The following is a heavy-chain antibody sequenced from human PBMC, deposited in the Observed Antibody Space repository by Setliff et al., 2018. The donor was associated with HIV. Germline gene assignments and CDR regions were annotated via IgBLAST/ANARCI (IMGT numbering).Heavy chain of an antibody. CDR2: INPGSGDT. CDR3: ARDYIHVFDI. J-gene: IGHJ3*02. CDR1: GYTFAAYY. V-gene: IGHV1-2*02. Sequence: ASVKVSCKASGYTFAAYYIHWLRQAPGQGLEWMGWINPGSGDTNYAQKFQGRVTMTSDTSINTVYLEVNGLKSDDTAVYYCARDYIHVFDIWGQGTMVTVSS.